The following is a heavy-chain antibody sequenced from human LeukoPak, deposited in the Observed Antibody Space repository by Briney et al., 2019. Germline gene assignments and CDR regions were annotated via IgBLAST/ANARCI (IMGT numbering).Heavy chain of an antibody. CDR3: TRRHYGDYVVDN. Sequence: GSLKLSCATSGFTFNGSALHWVRQASGQGLEWVGRIRSKAHRYATAYAASVKGRFTVSRDDSKNMAYLQMNSLKTEDTAIYYCTRRHYGDYVVDNWGQGTLVTVSS. J-gene: IGHJ4*02. V-gene: IGHV3-73*01. CDR2: IRSKAHRYAT. D-gene: IGHD4-17*01. CDR1: GFTFNGSA.